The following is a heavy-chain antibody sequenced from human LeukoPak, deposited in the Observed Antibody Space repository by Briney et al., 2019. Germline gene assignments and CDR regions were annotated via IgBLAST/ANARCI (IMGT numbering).Heavy chain of an antibody. V-gene: IGHV3-23*01. CDR2: ISGSGGST. Sequence: GALRLSCAASGFTFSSYAMSWVRQAPGKGLEWVSAISGSGGSTYYADSVKGRFTISRDNSKNTLYLQMNSLRAEDTAVYYCAEVWGIAVAVMDVWGQGTTVTVSS. CDR3: AEVWGIAVAVMDV. D-gene: IGHD6-19*01. J-gene: IGHJ6*02. CDR1: GFTFSSYA.